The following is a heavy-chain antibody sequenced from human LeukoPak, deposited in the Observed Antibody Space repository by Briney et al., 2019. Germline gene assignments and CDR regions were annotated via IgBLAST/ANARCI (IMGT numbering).Heavy chain of an antibody. CDR2: ISAYNGNT. CDR3: ARGGVLRYFDWLPYYYYMDV. J-gene: IGHJ6*03. Sequence: APVKVSCKASGYTFTSYGISWVRQAPGQGLEWMGWISAYNGNTNYAQKLQGRVTMTTDTSTSTAYMELRSLRSDDTAVYYCARGGVLRYFDWLPYYYYMDVWGKGTTVTVSS. CDR1: GYTFTSYG. V-gene: IGHV1-18*01. D-gene: IGHD3-9*01.